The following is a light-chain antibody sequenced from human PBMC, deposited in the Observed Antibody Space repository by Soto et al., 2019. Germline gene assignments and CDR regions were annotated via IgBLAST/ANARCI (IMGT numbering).Light chain of an antibody. Sequence: DIVMTQSPDSLSVSLGDSATINCKSRQTDLYSSNNKNHLAWYQQRPGQPPKLLFSWASTRESGVPDRFSASGSGTDFTLSIGSLQAEDVAVYYCQQYYSTPRTFGQGSKVDI. CDR1: QTDLYSSNNKNH. CDR2: WAS. CDR3: QQYYSTPRT. V-gene: IGKV4-1*01. J-gene: IGKJ1*01.